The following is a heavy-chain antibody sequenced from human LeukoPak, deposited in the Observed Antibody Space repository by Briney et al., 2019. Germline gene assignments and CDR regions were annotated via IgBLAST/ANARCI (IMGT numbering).Heavy chain of an antibody. J-gene: IGHJ5*02. V-gene: IGHV1-8*03. D-gene: IGHD3-3*01. CDR1: GYTFTSYD. Sequence: GASVKVSCKASGYTFTSYDINWVRQATGQGLEWMGWMNPNSGNTGYAQKFQGRVTITRNTSISTAYMELSSLRSEDTAVYYCARGPTLLYDFWSGYHNWFDPWGQGTLVTVSS. CDR3: ARGPTLLYDFWSGYHNWFDP. CDR2: MNPNSGNT.